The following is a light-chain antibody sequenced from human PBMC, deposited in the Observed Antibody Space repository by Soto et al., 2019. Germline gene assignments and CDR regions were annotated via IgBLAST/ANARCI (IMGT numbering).Light chain of an antibody. CDR3: QKFNTAPLT. CDR2: SAS. Sequence: DIQMTQSPSSLSASVGDRVTITCRASQDISVYLAWYQQKPGKVPKLLIYSASTLQSGVPSRFSGSGSGTDFPLTISSLQPEDVATYFCQKFNTAPLTFGQGTRLEIQ. V-gene: IGKV1-27*01. J-gene: IGKJ5*01. CDR1: QDISVY.